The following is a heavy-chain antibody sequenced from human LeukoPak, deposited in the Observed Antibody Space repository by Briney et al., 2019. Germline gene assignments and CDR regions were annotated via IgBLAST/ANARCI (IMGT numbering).Heavy chain of an antibody. V-gene: IGHV4-34*01. D-gene: IGHD1-7*01. Sequence: PSEILSLTCDVYGGSFSGYFWSWIRQPLGKGLEWIGEINHSGSTNYNTSLKSRVTISVDTSKNQFSLKLSSVTAAHTAVYYCARALTGTFDYWGQGTLVTVSS. J-gene: IGHJ4*02. CDR3: ARALTGTFDY. CDR2: INHSGST. CDR1: GGSFSGYF.